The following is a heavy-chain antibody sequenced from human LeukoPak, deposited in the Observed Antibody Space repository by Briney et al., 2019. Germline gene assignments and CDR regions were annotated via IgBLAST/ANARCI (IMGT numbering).Heavy chain of an antibody. D-gene: IGHD6-13*01. V-gene: IGHV3-20*04. Sequence: GGSLRLSCAASGFTFDDYGMSWVRQAPGKGLEWVSGINWNGGSTGYADSVKGRFTISRDNSMNTLSLQMNSLRAEDTALYYCAKSSSWTYHYLDYWGQGALVTVSS. CDR2: INWNGGST. CDR3: AKSSSWTYHYLDY. J-gene: IGHJ4*02. CDR1: GFTFDDYG.